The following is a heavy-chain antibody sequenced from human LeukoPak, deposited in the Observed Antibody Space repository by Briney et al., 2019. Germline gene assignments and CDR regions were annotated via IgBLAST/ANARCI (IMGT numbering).Heavy chain of an antibody. CDR1: GFTFSSYA. J-gene: IGHJ4*02. V-gene: IGHV3-30-3*01. Sequence: GGSLRLSCAASGFTFSSYAMHWVRQAPGKGLEWVAVISYDGSNKYYADSVKGRFTISRDNSKNTLYLQMSSLRAEDTAVYYCARRGNLNYDSSGYSTYFDYWGQGTLVTVSS. CDR3: ARRGNLNYDSSGYSTYFDY. D-gene: IGHD3-22*01. CDR2: ISYDGSNK.